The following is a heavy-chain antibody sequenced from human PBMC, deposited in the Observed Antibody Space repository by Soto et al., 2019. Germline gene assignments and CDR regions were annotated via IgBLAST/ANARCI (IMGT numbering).Heavy chain of an antibody. D-gene: IGHD1-1*01. CDR1: VYSVSSNSAA. CDR2: TYYRSKWYN. CDR3: ARDVWYDEYNWFEP. Sequence: SQTLSLTCAISVYSVSSNSAAWNWIIQSPSRGLEWLGRTYYRSKWYNDYAVSVKSRITINPDTSKNQFSLQLNSVTPEDTAVYYCARDVWYDEYNWFEPWGQGTLVNVS. V-gene: IGHV6-1*01. J-gene: IGHJ5*02.